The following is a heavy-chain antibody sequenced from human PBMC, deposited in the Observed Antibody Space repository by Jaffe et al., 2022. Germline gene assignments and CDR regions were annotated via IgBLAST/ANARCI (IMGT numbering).Heavy chain of an antibody. CDR3: AHSARDRFYDFWSGFYYFGY. J-gene: IGHJ4*02. Sequence: QITLKESGPTLVKPTQTLTLTCTFSGFSLSTSGVSVGWIRQSPGKALEWLALIYGNDDKRYRPSLKRRLTITKDTSKNQVVLTLTNVDPADTATYYCAHSARDRFYDFWSGFYYFGYWGQGTLVTVSS. CDR2: IYGNDDK. CDR1: GFSLSTSGVS. V-gene: IGHV2-5*01. D-gene: IGHD3-3*01.